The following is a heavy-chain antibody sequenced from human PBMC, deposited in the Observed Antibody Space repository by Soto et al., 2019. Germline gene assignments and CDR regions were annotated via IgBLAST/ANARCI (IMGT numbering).Heavy chain of an antibody. J-gene: IGHJ4*02. CDR1: GFTFSSYG. Sequence: PGGSLRLSCAASGFTFSSYGMHWVRQAPGKGLEWVAVIWYDGSNKYYADSVKGRFTISRDNSKNTLYLQMNSLRAEDTAVYYCARASGSYSLDYFDYWGQGTLVTVSS. D-gene: IGHD1-26*01. CDR2: IWYDGSNK. V-gene: IGHV3-33*01. CDR3: ARASGSYSLDYFDY.